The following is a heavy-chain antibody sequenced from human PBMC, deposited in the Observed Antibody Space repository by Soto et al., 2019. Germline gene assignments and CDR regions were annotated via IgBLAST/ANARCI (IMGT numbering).Heavy chain of an antibody. CDR1: GGTFSGYG. CDR3: ASGGTGMIRNYFGP. Sequence: QVPLVQSGAEVKKPGSSVKVSCKPSGGTFSGYGISWVRQAPGHGLEWMGVIVPVFATPKYAPSFQDRVTITAAHSTATRQLEMRSLRFAGTAVYYCASGGTGMIRNYFGPWGQRTLVTVSS. CDR2: IVPVFATP. V-gene: IGHV1-69*01. J-gene: IGHJ5*02. D-gene: IGHD3-10*01.